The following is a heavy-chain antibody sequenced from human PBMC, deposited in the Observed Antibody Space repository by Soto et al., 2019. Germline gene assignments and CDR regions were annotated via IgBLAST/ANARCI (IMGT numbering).Heavy chain of an antibody. Sequence: PGGSLRLSCAASGFTFSSYSMNWVRQAPGKGLEWVSYISSSSSTIYYADSVKGRFTISRDNAKNSLYLQMNSLRAEDTAVYYCARDQGYDWHYFDYWGQGTLVTVSS. CDR2: ISSSSSTI. CDR3: ARDQGYDWHYFDY. CDR1: GFTFSSYS. D-gene: IGHD5-12*01. J-gene: IGHJ4*02. V-gene: IGHV3-48*01.